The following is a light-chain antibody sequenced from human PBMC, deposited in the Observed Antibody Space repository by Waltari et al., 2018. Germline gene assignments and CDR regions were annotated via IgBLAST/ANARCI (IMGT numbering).Light chain of an antibody. CDR3: QHYVRLPVT. CDR2: GAS. CDR1: QGVSRA. Sequence: EIVLTQSPGTLSVSPGERVILSCRVSQGVSRALSWYQQKPGQDPRLLIYGASNRATCIPDRFSGSGSGTDFSLTISRLEPEDFAVYYCQHYVRLPVTFGQGTKVEIK. J-gene: IGKJ1*01. V-gene: IGKV3-20*01.